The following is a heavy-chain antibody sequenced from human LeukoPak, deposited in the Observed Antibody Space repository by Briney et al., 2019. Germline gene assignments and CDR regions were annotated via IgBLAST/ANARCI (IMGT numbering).Heavy chain of an antibody. D-gene: IGHD3-10*01. V-gene: IGHV3-53*01. CDR1: GFTVSSNY. Sequence: GGSLRLSCAASGFTVSSNYMSWVRQAPGKGLEWVSVIYSGGAAYYTDSVKGRFTISRDNSKNTLYLQMNSLRAEDTAVYYCAKIVTMVRGVSNYFDYWGQGTLVTVSS. J-gene: IGHJ4*02. CDR3: AKIVTMVRGVSNYFDY. CDR2: IYSGGAA.